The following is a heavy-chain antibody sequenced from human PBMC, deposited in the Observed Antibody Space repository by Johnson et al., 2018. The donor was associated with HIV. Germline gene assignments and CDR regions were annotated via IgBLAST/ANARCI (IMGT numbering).Heavy chain of an antibody. D-gene: IGHD2-21*02. V-gene: IGHV3-30*14. Sequence: QVQLVESGGVVVQPGRSLRLSCAASGFTFSSYAMHWVRQAPGKGLEWVAVISYDGSNKYYADSVKGRFTISRDNSKNTLYLQMGSLRAEDMAVYYCARGTVCGGDCYSRAFDIWGQGTMVTVSS. CDR1: GFTFSSYA. CDR3: ARGTVCGGDCYSRAFDI. CDR2: ISYDGSNK. J-gene: IGHJ3*02.